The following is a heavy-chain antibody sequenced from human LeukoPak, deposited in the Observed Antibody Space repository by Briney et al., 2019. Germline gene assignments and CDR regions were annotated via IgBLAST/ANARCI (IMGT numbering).Heavy chain of an antibody. CDR3: ARSYSDYDYFNNWFDP. D-gene: IGHD5-12*01. Sequence: SGPTLVNPTQTLTLTCTFSGFSLSTSGVGVGWIRQPPGKALEWLALIYWNDDKRYSPSLKSRLTISKDTSKNQVVLTMTNMDPVDTATYYCARSYSDYDYFNNWFDPWGQGTLVTISS. V-gene: IGHV2-5*01. CDR1: GFSLSTSGVG. CDR2: IYWNDDK. J-gene: IGHJ5*02.